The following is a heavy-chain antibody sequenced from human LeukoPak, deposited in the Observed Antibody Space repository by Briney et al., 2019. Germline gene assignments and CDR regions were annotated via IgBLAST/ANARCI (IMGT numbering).Heavy chain of an antibody. CDR3: ARGWGGHGRSWGALDL. CDR2: IGTVADT. J-gene: IGHJ5*02. D-gene: IGHD3-16*01. CDR1: GFYFNDYD. V-gene: IGHV3-13*01. Sequence: GGSLRLSCAASGFYFNDYDMHWVRQAAGKRLEWVSGIGTVADTFYPDSVKGRFTISRENAKNSVYLHMTSLRRGSTAIYYCARGWGGHGRSWGALDLWGQGILVTVSS.